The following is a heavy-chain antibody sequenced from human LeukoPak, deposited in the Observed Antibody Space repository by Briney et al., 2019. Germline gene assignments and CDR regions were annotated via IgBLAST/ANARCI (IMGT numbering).Heavy chain of an antibody. J-gene: IGHJ4*02. CDR2: IYYSGST. D-gene: IGHD3-22*01. CDR3: ARLVRTYYYDSSGYYWDY. V-gene: IGHV4-61*05. Sequence: SETLSLTCTVSGGSITSTSFYWGWIRQPPGKGLEYIGYIYYSGSTNYNPSLKSRVTISVDTSKNQFSLKLSSVTAADTAVYYCARLVRTYYYDSSGYYWDYWGQGTLVTVSS. CDR1: GGSITSTSFY.